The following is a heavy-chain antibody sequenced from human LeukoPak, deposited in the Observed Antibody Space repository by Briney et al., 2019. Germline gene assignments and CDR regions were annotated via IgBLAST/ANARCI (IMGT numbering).Heavy chain of an antibody. CDR3: ARGFMGGYCSSTSCYNAFDI. CDR1: GGSISSSNW. D-gene: IGHD2-2*02. CDR2: IYHSGST. V-gene: IGHV4-4*02. J-gene: IGHJ3*02. Sequence: SGALSLTCAVSGGSISSSNWWSWVRQPPGKGLEWIGEIYHSGSTYYNPSLKSRVTISVDRSKNQFSLKLSSVTAADTAVYYCARGFMGGYCSSTSCYNAFDIWGQGTMVTVSS.